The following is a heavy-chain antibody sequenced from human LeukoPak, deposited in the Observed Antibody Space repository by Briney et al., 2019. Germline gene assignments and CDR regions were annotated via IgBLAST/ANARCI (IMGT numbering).Heavy chain of an antibody. V-gene: IGHV1-8*01. D-gene: IGHD3-3*01. J-gene: IGHJ5*02. CDR3: ARGEVGFGVVMDDWFDP. CDR1: GYTFTSYD. CDR2: MNPNSGNT. Sequence: GASVKVSCKASGYTFTSYDINWVRQATGQGLEWMGWMNPNSGNTGYAQKFQGRVTMTRNTSISTAYMELSSLRSEDTAVYYCARGEVGFGVVMDDWFDPWGQGTLVTVSS.